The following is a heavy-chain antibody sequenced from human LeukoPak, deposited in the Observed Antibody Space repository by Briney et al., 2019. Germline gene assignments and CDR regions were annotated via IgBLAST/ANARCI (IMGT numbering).Heavy chain of an antibody. CDR3: AKDLSSSWFEGLDN. D-gene: IGHD6-13*01. CDR2: IWNDGSNK. Sequence: GRSLRLSCAASGFTLSTYGMYWVRQAPGKGLEWVAVIWNDGSNKHYADSVRGRFTISRDDSKNTLDLQMNSLRAEDTAVYYCAKDLSSSWFEGLDNWGQGTLVTVSS. J-gene: IGHJ4*02. V-gene: IGHV3-33*06. CDR1: GFTLSTYG.